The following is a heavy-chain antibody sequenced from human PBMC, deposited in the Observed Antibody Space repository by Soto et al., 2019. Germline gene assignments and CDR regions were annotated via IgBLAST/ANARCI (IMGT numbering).Heavy chain of an antibody. V-gene: IGHV4-59*01. CDR2: IYYSGST. J-gene: IGHJ4*02. D-gene: IGHD3-10*01. Sequence: QVQLQESGPGLVKPSETLSLTCTVSGGSISSYYWSWIRQPPGKGLEWIGYIYYSGSTNYNPSLKSRVTISVDTSKNQFSLKLSSVTAADTAVYYCARESGRKGFRYWGQGTLVTVSS. CDR1: GGSISSYY. CDR3: ARESGRKGFRY.